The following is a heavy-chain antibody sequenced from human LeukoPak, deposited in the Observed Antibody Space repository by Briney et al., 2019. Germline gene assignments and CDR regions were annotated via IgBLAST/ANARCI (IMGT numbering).Heavy chain of an antibody. CDR2: ISGSSSYI. V-gene: IGHV3-21*01. Sequence: PGGSLRLSCAASGFTFSSYSMNWVRQAPGKGLEWVSSISGSSSYIYYADSVKGRFTISRDNAKNSLFLQMNSLRAEDTAVYYCARDSFVLLDYWGQGILVTVSS. D-gene: IGHD3-10*01. CDR3: ARDSFVLLDY. CDR1: GFTFSSYS. J-gene: IGHJ4*02.